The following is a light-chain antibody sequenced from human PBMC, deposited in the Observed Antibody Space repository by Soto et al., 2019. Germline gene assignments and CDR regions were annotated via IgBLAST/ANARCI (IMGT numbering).Light chain of an antibody. V-gene: IGKV1-9*01. Sequence: IQLNQSTSSLSASIGDRVTITCRASQGISSYLTWYQQKPGKAPKLLIYAASTLHSGVPSKFSGSGSGTDFTLTISSLQPEDFATYYCQQLNSYPLTFGGRTKVDI. J-gene: IGKJ4*01. CDR3: QQLNSYPLT. CDR2: AAS. CDR1: QGISSY.